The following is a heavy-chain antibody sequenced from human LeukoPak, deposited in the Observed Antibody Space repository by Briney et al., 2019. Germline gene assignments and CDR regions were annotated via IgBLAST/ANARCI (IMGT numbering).Heavy chain of an antibody. CDR1: GYTFTSYG. D-gene: IGHD3-3*01. V-gene: IGHV1-18*01. J-gene: IGHJ5*02. CDR2: ISAYNGNT. Sequence: ALVKVSCKASGYTFTSYGISWVRQAPGQGLEWMGWISAYNGNTNYAQKLQGRVTMTTDTSTSTAYMELRSLRSDDTAVYYCARDWYYDFWSGYYKRGDNNWFDPWGQGTLVTVSS. CDR3: ARDWYYDFWSGYYKRGDNNWFDP.